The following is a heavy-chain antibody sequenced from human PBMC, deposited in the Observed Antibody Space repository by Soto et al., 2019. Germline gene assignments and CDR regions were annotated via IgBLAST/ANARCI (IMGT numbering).Heavy chain of an antibody. V-gene: IGHV4-31*03. J-gene: IGHJ5*02. CDR3: ARHQTDYYDSSGYYYNWFDP. Sequence: PSETLSLTCTVSGGSISSGGYYWSWIRQHPGKGLEWIGYIYYSGSTYYNPSLKSRVTISVDTSKNQFSLKLSSVTAADTAVYYCARHQTDYYDSSGYYYNWFDPWGQGTLVTVSS. CDR1: GGSISSGGYY. CDR2: IYYSGST. D-gene: IGHD3-22*01.